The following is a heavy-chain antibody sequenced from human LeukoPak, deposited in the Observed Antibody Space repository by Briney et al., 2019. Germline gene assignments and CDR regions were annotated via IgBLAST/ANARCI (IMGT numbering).Heavy chain of an antibody. V-gene: IGHV1-69*04. Sequence: ASVKVSCKASGGTFSTYYAISWVRQAPGQGLEWMGRIIPIVGTANCAQKFQGRVTMTADKSTGTVYMELSSLTSEDTAVYYCARSEILCVNGGCYAADYWGQGTLVTVSS. CDR1: GGTFSTYYA. J-gene: IGHJ4*02. CDR2: IIPIVGTA. D-gene: IGHD3-3*01. CDR3: ARSEILCVNGGCYAADY.